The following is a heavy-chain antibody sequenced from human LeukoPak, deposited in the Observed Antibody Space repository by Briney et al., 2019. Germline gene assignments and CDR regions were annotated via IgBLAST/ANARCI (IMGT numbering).Heavy chain of an antibody. J-gene: IGHJ4*02. V-gene: IGHV4-39*01. D-gene: IGHD3-9*01. CDR1: GGSISSSRDY. CDR3: ARRATYYDILTGYSSPIN. Sequence: KPSETLSLTCTVSGGSISSSRDYWAWLRQPPGKGLEWIANIYYSGSTYYNPSLKSRVTISVDTSKNQFSLKLSSVTAADTAVYYCARRATYYDILTGYSSPINWGQGTLVTVSS. CDR2: IYYSGST.